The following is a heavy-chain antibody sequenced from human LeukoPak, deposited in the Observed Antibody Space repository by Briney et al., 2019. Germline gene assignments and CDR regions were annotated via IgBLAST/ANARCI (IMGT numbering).Heavy chain of an antibody. CDR3: AKVVEYYDFWSGTQGAFDI. V-gene: IGHV3-23*01. CDR1: GFTFSSYA. Sequence: GGSLRLSCAASGFTFSSYAMSWVRQAPGKGLEWVSAISGSGGSTYYADSVKGRFTISRDNSKNTLYLQMNSLRAEDTAVYYCAKVVEYYDFWSGTQGAFDIWGQGTMVTVSS. D-gene: IGHD3-3*01. CDR2: ISGSGGST. J-gene: IGHJ3*02.